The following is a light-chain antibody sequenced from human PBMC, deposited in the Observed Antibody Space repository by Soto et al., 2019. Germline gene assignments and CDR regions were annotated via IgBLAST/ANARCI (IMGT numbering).Light chain of an antibody. CDR2: KAS. Sequence: DIQMTQSPSTLSASVGDRVTITCRASQSVSTWLAWYQQKPGTAPKLLMYKASSLQSGVPSRFSGSGSGTEFTLTISSLQPDDFATYYCQQYVRAFRSFGQGTKVHIK. J-gene: IGKJ1*01. CDR1: QSVSTW. V-gene: IGKV1-5*03. CDR3: QQYVRAFRS.